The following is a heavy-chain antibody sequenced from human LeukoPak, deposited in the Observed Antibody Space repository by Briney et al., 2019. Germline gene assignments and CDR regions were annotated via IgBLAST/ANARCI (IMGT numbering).Heavy chain of an antibody. CDR1: GFTFSDYY. J-gene: IGHJ4*02. Sequence: PGGSLRPSCAASGFTFSDYYMSWIRQAPGKGLEWVANINQDGSEKYYVDSVKGRFTISRDNAKNSLYLQMNSLRAEDTAVYFCVRAIGSNTLWGQGTLVTVSS. CDR3: VRAIGSNTL. V-gene: IGHV3-7*01. D-gene: IGHD4-23*01. CDR2: INQDGSEK.